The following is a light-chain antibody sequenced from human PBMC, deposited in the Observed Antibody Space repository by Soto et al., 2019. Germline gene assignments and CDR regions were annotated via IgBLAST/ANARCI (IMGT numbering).Light chain of an antibody. CDR1: SSDIGGYNF. CDR2: EVT. Sequence: QAVLTQPASVSGSPGQSITISCTGTSSDIGGYNFVSWYQHHPGKAPKLIIFEVTHRPSGVSHRFSGSKSGNTASLAISGLQAQDEADYYCTSYTSSSTYVVFGGGTKLTVL. CDR3: TSYTSSSTYVV. J-gene: IGLJ2*01. V-gene: IGLV2-14*01.